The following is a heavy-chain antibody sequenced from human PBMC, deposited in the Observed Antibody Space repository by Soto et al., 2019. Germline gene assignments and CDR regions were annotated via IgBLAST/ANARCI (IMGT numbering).Heavy chain of an antibody. CDR3: ARGGSSWSAEYYQH. CDR1: GYTFSNYG. D-gene: IGHD6-13*01. J-gene: IGHJ1*01. CDR2: ISGYNGNT. V-gene: IGHV1-18*01. Sequence: QVQLVQSGAEVKKPGASVKVSCKASGYTFSNYGISWVRQAPGQGPEWMGWISGYNGNTNYAQTLQGRVTMTTDTPTGTAYMELGGLRYDDPAVYYCARGGSSWSAEYYQHWGQGPLVLVSS.